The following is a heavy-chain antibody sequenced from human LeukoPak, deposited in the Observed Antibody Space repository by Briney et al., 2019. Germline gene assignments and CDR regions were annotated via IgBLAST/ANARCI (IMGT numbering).Heavy chain of an antibody. D-gene: IGHD7-27*01. CDR1: GFTFSSYA. CDR3: ARASGDWGGAFDY. CDR2: ISYDGSNK. Sequence: GGSLRLSCAASGFTFSSYAMHWVRQAPGKGLEWVAVISYDGSNKYYADSVKGRFTISRDNPKNTLYLQMNSLRAEDTAVYYCARASGDWGGAFDYWGQGTLVTVSS. J-gene: IGHJ4*02. V-gene: IGHV3-30*04.